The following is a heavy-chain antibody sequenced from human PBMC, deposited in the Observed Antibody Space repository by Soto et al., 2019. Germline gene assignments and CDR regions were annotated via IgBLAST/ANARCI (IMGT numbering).Heavy chain of an antibody. CDR1: GFTFSSYA. CDR2: ISGSGGST. J-gene: IGHJ6*02. Sequence: EVQLLESGGGLVQPGGSLRLSCAASGFTFSSYAMSWVRQAPGKGLEWVSAISGSGGSTYYADSVKGRFTISRDNSKNTLYLQMNSLRAEDTAVYYCAKDLTMVRGGYKGPPEVWGQGTTVTVSS. D-gene: IGHD3-10*01. CDR3: AKDLTMVRGGYKGPPEV. V-gene: IGHV3-23*01.